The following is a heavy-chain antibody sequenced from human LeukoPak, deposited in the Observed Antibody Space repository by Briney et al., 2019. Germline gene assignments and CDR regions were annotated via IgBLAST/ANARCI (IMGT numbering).Heavy chain of an antibody. CDR3: ARQHWYSSGWLDY. V-gene: IGHV4-59*08. CDR2: IYYSGST. CDR1: GGSISSYY. J-gene: IGHJ4*02. D-gene: IGHD6-19*01. Sequence: PSETLSLTCTVSGGSISSYYWSWIRQPPGKGLEWIGYIYYSGSTNYNPSLKSRVTISVDTSKHQFSLKLGSVTAADTAVYYCARQHWYSSGWLDYWGQGTLVTVSS.